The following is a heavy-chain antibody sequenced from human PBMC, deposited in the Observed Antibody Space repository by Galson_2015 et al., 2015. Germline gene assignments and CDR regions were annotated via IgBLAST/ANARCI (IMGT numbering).Heavy chain of an antibody. V-gene: IGHV1-69*13. D-gene: IGHD2-21*01. CDR2: IIPSLPTT. J-gene: IGHJ5*02. CDR1: EGAFSNHV. CDR3: ASSLLAYCGES. Sequence: SVKVSCKASEGAFSNHVISWVRQAPGQSLEWMGGIIPSLPTTNYAQKFQGRVTITADESTSTAYMELSSLRSEDTAVYYCASSLLAYCGESWGQGTLLTVSS.